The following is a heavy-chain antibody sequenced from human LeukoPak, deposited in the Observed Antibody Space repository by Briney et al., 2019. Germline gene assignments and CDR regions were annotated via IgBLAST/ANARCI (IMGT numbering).Heavy chain of an antibody. D-gene: IGHD5-12*01. Sequence: SETLSLTCAVYGGSFSGYYWSWIRQPPGNGLEWIGEINHRGSTNYNPSLKSRVTVSVDTSKNQFSLKLSSVTAADTAVYYCARGGPSGYVDWGQGTLVTVSS. J-gene: IGHJ4*02. CDR3: ARGGPSGYVD. CDR1: GGSFSGYY. CDR2: INHRGST. V-gene: IGHV4-34*01.